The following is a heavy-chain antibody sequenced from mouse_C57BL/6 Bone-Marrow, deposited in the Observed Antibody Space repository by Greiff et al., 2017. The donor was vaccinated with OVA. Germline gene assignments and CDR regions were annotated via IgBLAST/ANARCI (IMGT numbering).Heavy chain of an antibody. V-gene: IGHV1-18*01. CDR3: ARRGYSNYHLAMDY. D-gene: IGHD2-5*01. J-gene: IGHJ4*01. Sequence: VQLQQSGPELVKPGASVKIPCKASGYTFTDYNMDWVKQSHGKSLEWIGDINPNNGGTIYNQKFKGKATLTVDKSSSTAYMELRSLTSEDTAVYYCARRGYSNYHLAMDYWGQGTSVTVSS. CDR1: GYTFTDYN. CDR2: INPNNGGT.